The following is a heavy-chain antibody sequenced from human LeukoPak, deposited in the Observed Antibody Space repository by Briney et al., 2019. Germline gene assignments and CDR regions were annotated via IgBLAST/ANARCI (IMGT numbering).Heavy chain of an antibody. CDR3: AKQLGYCSDGSCYFPY. CDR1: GFTFSSSA. J-gene: IGHJ4*02. CDR2: ISNNGGYS. D-gene: IGHD2-15*01. V-gene: IGHV3-23*01. Sequence: GGSLRLSCAASGFTFSSSAMSWVRQAPGKGLEWVSAISNNGGYSYYADSVQGRFTISRDNSKSTLCLQMNSLRAEDTAVYYCAKQLGYCSDGSCYFPYWGQGTLVTVSS.